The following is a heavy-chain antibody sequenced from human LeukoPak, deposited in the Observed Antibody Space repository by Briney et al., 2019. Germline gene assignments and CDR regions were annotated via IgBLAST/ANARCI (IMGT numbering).Heavy chain of an antibody. V-gene: IGHV3-21*01. CDR2: ISSSSSSI. Sequence: GGSLRLSCTASGFTFSSYPMTWVRQAPGKGLEWVSSISSSSSSIYDSDSLKGRFTISRDNAKNSLYLQLNSLRAEDTAVYYCARVGWFGEMYYFDYWGPGTLVTVSS. J-gene: IGHJ4*02. D-gene: IGHD3-10*01. CDR1: GFTFSSYP. CDR3: ARVGWFGEMYYFDY.